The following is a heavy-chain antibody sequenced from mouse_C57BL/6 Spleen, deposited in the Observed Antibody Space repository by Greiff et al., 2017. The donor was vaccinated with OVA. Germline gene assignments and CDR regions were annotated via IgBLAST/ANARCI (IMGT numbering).Heavy chain of an antibody. Sequence: VQLQQSGAELVRPGSSVKLSCKASGYTFTSYWMPWVRQRPKQGLEWIGNIDPSDSETHYHQKVKGKATLTVDKSSSTAYLQLRSLTYEDSAVYYCARDSSGDVTYWGQGTLVTVSA. CDR2: IDPSDSET. CDR3: ARDSSGDVTY. CDR1: GYTFTSYW. J-gene: IGHJ3*01. V-gene: IGHV1-52*01. D-gene: IGHD3-2*02.